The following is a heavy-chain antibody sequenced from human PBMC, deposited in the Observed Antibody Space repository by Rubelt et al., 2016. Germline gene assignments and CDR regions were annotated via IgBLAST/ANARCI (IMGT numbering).Heavy chain of an antibody. D-gene: IGHD3-3*01. CDR1: GGSISSSSYY. CDR2: INQSGST. Sequence: QLQLQESDPGLVKPSETLSLTCTVSGGSISSSSYYWGWIRQPPGKGLEWIGEINQSGSTNYNPSLKSRVTISVDTSKNQFSLKLSSVTAADTAVYYCARDLDYDFWSGYYFRGVGYWGQGTLVTVSS. V-gene: IGHV4-39*07. CDR3: ARDLDYDFWSGYYFRGVGY. J-gene: IGHJ4*02.